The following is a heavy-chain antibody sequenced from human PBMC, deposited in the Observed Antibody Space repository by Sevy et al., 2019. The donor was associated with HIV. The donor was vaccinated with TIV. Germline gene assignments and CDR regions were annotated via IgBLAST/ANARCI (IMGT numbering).Heavy chain of an antibody. CDR2: ISYNGENT. CDR1: GFALNTYA. V-gene: IGHV3-30*04. Sequence: GGSLRLSCAASGFALNTYAMHWVRQTPAKGLEWMAVISYNGENTYYADSVKGRFTISKDNSKNTLYLQMDSLRTEDTALYYCARAGVPSQQNVHPRLYFDYWGQGTLVTVSS. CDR3: ARAGVPSQQNVHPRLYFDY. J-gene: IGHJ4*02.